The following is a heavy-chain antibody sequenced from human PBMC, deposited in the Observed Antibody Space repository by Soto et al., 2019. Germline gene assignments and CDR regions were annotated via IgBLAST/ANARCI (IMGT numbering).Heavy chain of an antibody. V-gene: IGHV5-51*01. J-gene: IGHJ5*02. CDR1: GYSFSNYW. Sequence: PGESLKISCKGSGYSFSNYWIAWVRQMPGKGLEYMGIIYPSDSQTRYSPSFQGQVTISADKSISTAYLQWTSLKASDTAIYYCARHGFYRDYSSNYLDPCGPGTLVTVYS. CDR2: IYPSDSQT. D-gene: IGHD4-17*01. CDR3: ARHGFYRDYSSNYLDP.